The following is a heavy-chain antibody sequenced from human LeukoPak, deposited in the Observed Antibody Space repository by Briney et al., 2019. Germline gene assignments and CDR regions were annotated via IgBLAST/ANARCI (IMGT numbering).Heavy chain of an antibody. CDR1: GVSITSYY. Sequence: ASETLSLTCNVSGVSITSYYWSWVRQPAGKGLEWIGRISSSGSTNYNTSLKSRVALSIDTSKNQFSLKLTSVSAADTAVYYGAREYDPSTRYFDYWGQGTLVTVSS. CDR3: AREYDPSTRYFDY. V-gene: IGHV4-4*07. D-gene: IGHD3-3*01. CDR2: ISSSGST. J-gene: IGHJ4*02.